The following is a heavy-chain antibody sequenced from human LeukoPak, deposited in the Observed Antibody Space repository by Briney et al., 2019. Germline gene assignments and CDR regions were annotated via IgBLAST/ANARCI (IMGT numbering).Heavy chain of an antibody. Sequence: SETLSLSCAVYSGSFSGYYWSWIRQSPGKGLEWIGEINHSGSTNYTPSLKSRVTISVDTSKNQFSLKLSSVTAADTAVYYCARGGDSSAYYLLDAFEIWGQGTMVTVSS. D-gene: IGHD3-22*01. CDR2: INHSGST. V-gene: IGHV4-34*01. CDR1: SGSFSGYY. J-gene: IGHJ3*02. CDR3: ARGGDSSAYYLLDAFEI.